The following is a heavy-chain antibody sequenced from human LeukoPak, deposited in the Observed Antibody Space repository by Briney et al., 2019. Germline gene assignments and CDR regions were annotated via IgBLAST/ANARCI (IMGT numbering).Heavy chain of an antibody. J-gene: IGHJ4*02. V-gene: IGHV3-21*04. CDR1: GFTFSSYS. CDR2: ISGSSSYI. CDR3: AKDLNYDILTPRDF. Sequence: PGGSLRLSCAASGFTFSSYSLNWVRQAPGKGLEWVSSISGSSSYIYYADSVKGRFTISRHNAKNSLYLQMNSLRAEDTAVYYCAKDLNYDILTPRDFWGQGTLVTVSS. D-gene: IGHD3-9*01.